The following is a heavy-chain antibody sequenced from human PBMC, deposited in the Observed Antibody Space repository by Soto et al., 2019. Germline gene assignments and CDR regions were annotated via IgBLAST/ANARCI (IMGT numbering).Heavy chain of an antibody. D-gene: IGHD6-13*01. CDR3: ARQKIAAGGIGGDFAY. CDR1: GGSSSSYY. J-gene: IGHJ4*02. CDR2: IYYSGST. V-gene: IGHV4-59*01. Sequence: SETLSLTCTVSGGSSSSYYWSWIRQPPGKGLEWIGYIYYSGSTNYNPSLKSRVTISVDTSKNQFSLKLSSVTAADTAVYYCARQKIAAGGIGGDFAYWGQGTLVTVSS.